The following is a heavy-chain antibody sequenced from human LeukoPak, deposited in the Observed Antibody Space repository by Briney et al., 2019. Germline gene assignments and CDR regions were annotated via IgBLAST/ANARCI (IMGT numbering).Heavy chain of an antibody. CDR3: ARDGATGGSHYDILTGYYRF. CDR2: IKQDGSEK. CDR1: GFTFSSYW. Sequence: TGGSLRLSCAASGFTFSSYWMSWVRQAPGKGLEWVANIKQDGSEKYYVDSVKGRFTISRDNAKNSLYLQMNSLRAEDTAVHYCARDGATGGSHYDILTGYYRFWDQGTLVTVSS. V-gene: IGHV3-7*01. D-gene: IGHD3-9*01. J-gene: IGHJ4*02.